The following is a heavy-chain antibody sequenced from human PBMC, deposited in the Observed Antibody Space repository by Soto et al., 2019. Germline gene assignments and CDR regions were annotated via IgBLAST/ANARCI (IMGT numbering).Heavy chain of an antibody. CDR1: GFAVRHNY. CDR3: ARKTDPSPSGGEV. J-gene: IGHJ6*04. D-gene: IGHD3-10*01. V-gene: IGHV3-53*04. Sequence: EVQLVESGGGLVQPGGSLRLSCTASGFAVRHNYMTWVRQAPGKGLEWVSLIYSGGDTAYADSVKGRFTIPTHTSQNTLYRQTHSPRAEATAVYYCARKTDPSPSGGEVWGKGTAVTVSS. CDR2: IYSGGDT.